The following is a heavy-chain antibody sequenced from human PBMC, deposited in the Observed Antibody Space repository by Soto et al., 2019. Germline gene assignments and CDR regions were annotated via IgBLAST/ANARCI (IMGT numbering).Heavy chain of an antibody. CDR1: GYTFTSYG. Sequence: ASVKVSCKASGYTFTSYGISWVRQAPGQGLEWMGWISAYNGNTNYAQKLQGRVTMTTDTSTSTAYMELRSLRSDDTAVYYCARTPTRVTMIVVDPFDYWGQGTLVTVS. CDR2: ISAYNGNT. J-gene: IGHJ4*02. D-gene: IGHD3-22*01. V-gene: IGHV1-18*01. CDR3: ARTPTRVTMIVVDPFDY.